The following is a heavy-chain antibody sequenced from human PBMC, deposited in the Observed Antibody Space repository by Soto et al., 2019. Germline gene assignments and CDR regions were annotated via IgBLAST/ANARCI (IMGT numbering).Heavy chain of an antibody. CDR3: ARVNSSSWDLDY. CDR1: GFTVSSNY. V-gene: IGHV3-66*01. CDR2: IYSGGST. D-gene: IGHD6-13*01. J-gene: IGHJ4*02. Sequence: GGSLRLSCAASGFTVSSNYMSWVRQAPGKGLEWVSVIYSGGSTYYADSVKGRFTISRDNSKNTLYLQMNSLRAEDTAVYYCARVNSSSWDLDYWGQGTLVTVSS.